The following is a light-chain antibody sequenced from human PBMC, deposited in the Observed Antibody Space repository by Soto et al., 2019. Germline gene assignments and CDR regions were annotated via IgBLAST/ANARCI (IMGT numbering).Light chain of an antibody. Sequence: DIQMTPSPSSLSASVVDRVTITCQASQDISNYLYWYQQKPGKAPKLLIYDASNLQTGVPSKFSGSGSWTDFTSTISSLQPEDSATSYCQEDDNLPRTFGEGTKVEIK. V-gene: IGKV1-33*01. J-gene: IGKJ1*01. CDR3: QEDDNLPRT. CDR2: DAS. CDR1: QDISNY.